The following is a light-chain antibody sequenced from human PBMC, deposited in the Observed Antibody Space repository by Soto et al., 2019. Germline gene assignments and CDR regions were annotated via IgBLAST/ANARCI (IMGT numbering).Light chain of an antibody. J-gene: IGLJ1*01. V-gene: IGLV1-51*02. CDR3: GTWDSSLSAFV. CDR2: ENN. Sequence: QSVLTQPPSVSAAPGQKVTISCSGSSSNIGNNYVSWYQQLPGTAPKLLICENNKRPSGIPDRFSGSKSGTSATLGITGLQTGDEAGYYCGTWDSSLSAFVFGTGTKVTVL. CDR1: SSNIGNNY.